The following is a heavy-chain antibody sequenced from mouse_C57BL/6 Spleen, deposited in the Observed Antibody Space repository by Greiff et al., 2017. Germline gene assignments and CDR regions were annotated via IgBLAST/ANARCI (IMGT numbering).Heavy chain of an antibody. Sequence: QVQLQQSGAELVRPGTSVKVSCKASGYAFTNYLIEWVKQRPGQGLEWIGVINPGSGGTNYNEKFKGKATLTADKSSSTAYMQLSSLTSEDSAVYFCARRDYSETWFAYWGQGTLVTVSA. D-gene: IGHD2-12*01. J-gene: IGHJ3*01. CDR1: GYAFTNYL. CDR2: INPGSGGT. V-gene: IGHV1-54*01. CDR3: ARRDYSETWFAY.